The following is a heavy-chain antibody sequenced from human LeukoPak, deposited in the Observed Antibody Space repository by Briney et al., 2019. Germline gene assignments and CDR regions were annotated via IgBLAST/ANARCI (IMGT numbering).Heavy chain of an antibody. CDR1: GDSISSGYY. CDR3: ARATVVTFFDY. V-gene: IGHV4-38-2*02. Sequence: PSETLSLTCTVSGDSISSGYYWGWIRQPPGKGLEWIGSIYHSGSTYYNPSLKSRVTISVDTSKNQFSLKLSSVTAADTAVYYCARATVVTFFDYWGQGTLVTVSS. J-gene: IGHJ4*02. D-gene: IGHD4-23*01. CDR2: IYHSGST.